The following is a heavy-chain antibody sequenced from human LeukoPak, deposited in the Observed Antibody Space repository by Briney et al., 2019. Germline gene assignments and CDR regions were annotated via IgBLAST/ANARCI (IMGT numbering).Heavy chain of an antibody. CDR2: ISSSSSYI. CDR3: ARDVGSSWVA. CDR1: GFTFCSYS. Sequence: GGSLRLSCAASGFTFCSYSMNWVRQAPGKGLKWVSSISSSSSYIYYADSVKGRFTISRDNAKNSLYLQMHSLRAEDTAVYYCARDVGSSWVAWGQGTLVTVSS. V-gene: IGHV3-21*01. D-gene: IGHD6-13*01. J-gene: IGHJ5*02.